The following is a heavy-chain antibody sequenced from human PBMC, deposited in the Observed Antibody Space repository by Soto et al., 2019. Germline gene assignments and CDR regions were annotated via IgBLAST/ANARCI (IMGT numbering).Heavy chain of an antibody. D-gene: IGHD6-13*01. CDR1: GLNFRGYS. CDR3: ARDRSSSWYRVY. Sequence: GGSLRLSCAAAGLNFRGYSMNWVRQAIGNGVGGGSYIRSSSSTIYCADSVKGQFTISGDSAKNSLYLQMNSLRAEDTAVYYCARDRSSSWYRVYWGQGTLVTVSS. J-gene: IGHJ4*02. CDR2: IRSSSSTI. V-gene: IGHV3-48*01.